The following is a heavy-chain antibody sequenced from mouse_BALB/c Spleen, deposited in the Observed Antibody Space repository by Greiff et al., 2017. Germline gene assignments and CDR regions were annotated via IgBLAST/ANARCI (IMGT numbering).Heavy chain of an antibody. V-gene: IGHV14-4*02. D-gene: IGHD2-14*01. CDR1: GFNIKDYY. Sequence: EVQLQQSGAELVRSGASVKLSCTASGFNIKDYYMHWVKQRPEQGLEWIGWIDPENGDTEYAPKFQGKATMTADTSSNTAYLQLSSLTSEDTAVYYCNVGYYRYYWGQGTLVTVSA. J-gene: IGHJ3*01. CDR3: NVGYYRYY. CDR2: IDPENGDT.